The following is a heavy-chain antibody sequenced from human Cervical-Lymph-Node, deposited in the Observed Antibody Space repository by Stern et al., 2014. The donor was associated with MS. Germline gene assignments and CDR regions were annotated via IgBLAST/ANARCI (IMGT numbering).Heavy chain of an antibody. CDR1: GFTFSTYR. Sequence: EVQLLESGGGLVKPGGSLRLSCVVSGFTFSTYRMNWVRQAPGKGLVWISSITSRGDHTYYADSVKGRVTISRDNAKNSLYLHMNSLGAEDTAVYYCVRDFCGGDCQTYYYFYGLDVWGQGTTVTVSS. CDR3: VRDFCGGDCQTYYYFYGLDV. D-gene: IGHD2-21*02. J-gene: IGHJ6*02. V-gene: IGHV3-21*06. CDR2: ITSRGDHT.